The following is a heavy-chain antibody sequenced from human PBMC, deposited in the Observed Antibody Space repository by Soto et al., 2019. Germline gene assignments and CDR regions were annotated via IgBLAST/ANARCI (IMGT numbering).Heavy chain of an antibody. J-gene: IGHJ4*02. CDR1: GFTFSSYA. D-gene: IGHD7-27*01. V-gene: IGHV3-23*01. CDR3: VRELGLAY. CDR2: ISGSGGST. Sequence: GGSLRLSCAASGFTFSSYAMSWVRQAPGKGLEWVSAISGSGGSTYYADSVKGRFTISRDNGQNSLSLQINSLRVEDTAVYYCVRELGLAYWGQGALVTV.